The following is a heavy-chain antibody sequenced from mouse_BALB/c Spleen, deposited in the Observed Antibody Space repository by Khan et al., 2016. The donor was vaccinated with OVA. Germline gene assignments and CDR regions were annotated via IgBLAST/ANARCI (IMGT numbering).Heavy chain of an antibody. CDR2: ISSGGDYT. CDR3: ASHLTGSFAY. Sequence: EVELVELGGDLVKPGGSLKLSCAASGFTFSSYSMSWVRQTLDKRLEWVATISSGGDYTYYPDNVKGRFTISRDNAKNTLYLQMSSLKSEDTAMYYCASHLTGSFAYWGQGTLVTVSA. D-gene: IGHD4-1*01. V-gene: IGHV5-6*01. CDR1: GFTFSSYS. J-gene: IGHJ3*01.